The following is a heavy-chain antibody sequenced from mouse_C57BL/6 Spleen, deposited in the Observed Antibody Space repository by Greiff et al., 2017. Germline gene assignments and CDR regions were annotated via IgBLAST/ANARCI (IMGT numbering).Heavy chain of an antibody. CDR1: GYTFTDYE. CDR2: IDPETGGT. Sequence: QVHVKQSGAELVRPGASVTLSCKASGYTFTDYEMHWVKQTPVHGLEWIGAIDPETGGTAYNQKFKGKAILTADKSSSTAYMELRSLTSEDSAVYYCTRDGYPPFDYWGQGTTLTVSS. D-gene: IGHD2-3*01. CDR3: TRDGYPPFDY. J-gene: IGHJ2*01. V-gene: IGHV1-15*01.